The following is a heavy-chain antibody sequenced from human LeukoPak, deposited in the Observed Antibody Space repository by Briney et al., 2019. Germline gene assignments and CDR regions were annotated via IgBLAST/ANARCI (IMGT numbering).Heavy chain of an antibody. CDR1: GGSFSGYY. Sequence: PSETLSLTCAVYGGSFSGYYWSWTRQPPGKGLEWIGEIDRGGSTNYNPSLKSRVTMSVDTSKNQFSLKLSSVTAADTAVYYCARGNWNYVLDYWGQGTLVIVSS. CDR2: IDRGGST. D-gene: IGHD1-7*01. CDR3: ARGNWNYVLDY. J-gene: IGHJ4*02. V-gene: IGHV4-34*01.